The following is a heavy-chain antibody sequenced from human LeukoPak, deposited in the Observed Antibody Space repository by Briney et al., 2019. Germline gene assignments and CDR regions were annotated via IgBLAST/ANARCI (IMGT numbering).Heavy chain of an antibody. Sequence: GGSLRLSCAASGFTVSSNYMSWVRQALGKGLEWVSVIYSGGSTYYADSVKGRFTISRDNSKNTLYLQMNSLRAEDTAVYYCAKDRGWFGEADAFDYWGQGTLVTVSS. V-gene: IGHV3-66*01. J-gene: IGHJ4*02. CDR1: GFTVSSNY. CDR3: AKDRGWFGEADAFDY. D-gene: IGHD3-10*01. CDR2: IYSGGST.